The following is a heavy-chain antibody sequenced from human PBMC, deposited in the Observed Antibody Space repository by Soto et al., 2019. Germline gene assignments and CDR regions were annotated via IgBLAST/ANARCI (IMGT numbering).Heavy chain of an antibody. CDR3: ARVPWSGSRYSYYYYGMDV. D-gene: IGHD3-3*01. V-gene: IGHV1-8*01. CDR1: GYTFTSYD. CDR2: MNPNSGNT. J-gene: IGHJ6*02. Sequence: QVQLVQSGAEVKKPGASVKVSCKASGYTFTSYDINWVRQATGQGLEWMGWMNPNSGNTGYAQKLQGRVTLTRTTSISTAYTELRSLRSDDTSVYYCARVPWSGSRYSYYYYGMDVWGQGTTVTVSS.